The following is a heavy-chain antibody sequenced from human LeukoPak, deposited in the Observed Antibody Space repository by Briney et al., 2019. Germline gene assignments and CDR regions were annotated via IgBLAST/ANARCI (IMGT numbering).Heavy chain of an antibody. CDR3: ASGGGYCSGGSCPIDY. J-gene: IGHJ4*02. V-gene: IGHV1-69*04. CDR1: GGTFSSYA. Sequence: SVKVSCKASGGTFSSYAISCVRQAPGQGLEWMGRIIPIFGIANYAQKFQGRVTITADKSTSTAYMELSSLRSEDTAVYYCASGGGYCSGGSCPIDYWGQGTLVTVSS. CDR2: IIPIFGIA. D-gene: IGHD2-15*01.